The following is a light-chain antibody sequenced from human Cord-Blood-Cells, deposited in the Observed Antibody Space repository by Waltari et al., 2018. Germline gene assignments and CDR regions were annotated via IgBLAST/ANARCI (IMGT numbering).Light chain of an antibody. CDR2: DVS. CDR1: SSDDSGYNY. CDR3: CSYAGSYTWV. V-gene: IGLV2-11*01. J-gene: IGLJ3*02. Sequence: QSPLSQPRSVSGSPLQSATISCTGTSSDDSGYNYVSWYQQHPGKAPKLMIYDVSKRPSGVPDRFSGSKSGNTASLTISGLQAEDEADYYCCSYAGSYTWVFGGGTKLTVL.